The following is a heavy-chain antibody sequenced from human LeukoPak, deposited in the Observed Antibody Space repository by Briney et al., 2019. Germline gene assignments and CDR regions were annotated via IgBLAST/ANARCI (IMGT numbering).Heavy chain of an antibody. D-gene: IGHD2-2*01. Sequence: GGSLRLSCAASGFTFNIYPMQWVRQAPGKGLVGVADISHDGSNKYYEDSVRGPFTSSRGNSKTTLYLQMNSLKTEDTSVYYCATSDMVVVPAAEGPPRAYYRLPAVFDYWGQGTLVTVSS. CDR2: ISHDGSNK. J-gene: IGHJ4*02. CDR3: ATSDMVVVPAAEGPPRAYYRLPAVFDY. CDR1: GFTFNIYP. V-gene: IGHV3-30-3*01.